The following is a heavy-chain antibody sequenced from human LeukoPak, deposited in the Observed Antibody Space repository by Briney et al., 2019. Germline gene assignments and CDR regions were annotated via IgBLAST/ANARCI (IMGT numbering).Heavy chain of an antibody. D-gene: IGHD3-16*01. V-gene: IGHV1-58*01. CDR2: NVVGSSNT. CDR3: AARPGGYASFDI. J-gene: IGHJ3*02. CDR1: GFTFSNSA. Sequence: SVKVSCKTSGFTFSNSAVQWVRQARGQRLEWIGWNVVGSSNTDYTQKFQERVTITRDMSTGTAYVELTSLTSEDTAVYYCAARPGGYASFDIWGQGTMVTVSS.